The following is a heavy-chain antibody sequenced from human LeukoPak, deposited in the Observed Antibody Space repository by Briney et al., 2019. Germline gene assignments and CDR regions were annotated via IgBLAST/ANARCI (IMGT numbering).Heavy chain of an antibody. Sequence: GGSLRLSCAASGFTFSSYGMHWVRQAPGKGLEWVAFIRYDGSNKYYADSMKGRFTISRDNSKNTLYLQMNSLRAEDTAVYYCAKALENVDAAMVIGYWGQGTLVTVSS. D-gene: IGHD5-18*01. CDR1: GFTFSSYG. CDR2: IRYDGSNK. V-gene: IGHV3-30*02. CDR3: AKALENVDAAMVIGY. J-gene: IGHJ4*02.